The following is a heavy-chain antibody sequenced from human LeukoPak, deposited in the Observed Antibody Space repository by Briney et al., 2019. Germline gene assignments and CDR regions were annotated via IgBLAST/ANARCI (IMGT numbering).Heavy chain of an antibody. V-gene: IGHV3-30*02. CDR2: IHYDGSNN. J-gene: IGHJ4*02. D-gene: IGHD6-13*01. CDR3: AKDHGSSDWYYFDY. Sequence: GSLRLSCAASGFTFSSYAMHWVRQAPGKGLEWVAFIHYDGSNNYYADSVKGRFTISRDNSRNTLYLQMNTLRADDTAVYYCAKDHGSSDWYYFDYWGQGTLVTVSS. CDR1: GFTFSSYA.